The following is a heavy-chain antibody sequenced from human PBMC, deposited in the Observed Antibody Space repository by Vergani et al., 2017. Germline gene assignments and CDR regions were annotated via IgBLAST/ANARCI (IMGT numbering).Heavy chain of an antibody. V-gene: IGHV3-11*01. CDR2: ISSSGSTI. CDR3: ARDPTYYDFWSGYYQSFAFDY. D-gene: IGHD3-3*01. CDR1: GFTFSDYY. J-gene: IGHJ4*02. Sequence: QVQLVESGGGLVKPGGSLRLSCAASGFTFSDYYMSWIRQAPGKGLEWVSYISSSGSTIYYADSVKGRFTIPRDNAKNSLYLQMNSLRAEDTAVYYCARDPTYYDFWSGYYQSFAFDYWGQGTLVTVSS.